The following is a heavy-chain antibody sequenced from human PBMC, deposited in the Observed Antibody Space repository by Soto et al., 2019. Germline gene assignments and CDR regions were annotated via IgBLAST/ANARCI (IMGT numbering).Heavy chain of an antibody. CDR3: ARDSRPYFYGSGRGLDP. V-gene: IGHV3-30*14. Sequence: GGSLRLSCAPSGFTFSNYAMHWVRQAPGKGLEWVSLISYDGAKKHYADSVKGRFSISRDDSKNTLFLQMNSLRDGDTAVYLCARDSRPYFYGSGRGLDPWGPGTLVTVSS. J-gene: IGHJ5*02. CDR1: GFTFSNYA. CDR2: ISYDGAKK. D-gene: IGHD3-10*01.